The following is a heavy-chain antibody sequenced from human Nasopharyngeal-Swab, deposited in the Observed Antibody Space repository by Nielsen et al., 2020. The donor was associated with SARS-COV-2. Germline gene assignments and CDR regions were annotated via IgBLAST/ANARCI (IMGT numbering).Heavy chain of an antibody. CDR2: FDPEDGET. D-gene: IGHD4-11*01. CDR3: ARSVSDYTNNDRFDYFDP. J-gene: IGHJ5*02. CDR1: GYTLTELS. Sequence: ASVKVSCKVSGYTLTELSMHWVRQAPGKGLEWMGGFDPEDGETIYAQKFQGRVTMTEDTSTDTAYMELSSLRSEDTAVYYCARSVSDYTNNDRFDYFDPWGQGSLVTVSS. V-gene: IGHV1-24*01.